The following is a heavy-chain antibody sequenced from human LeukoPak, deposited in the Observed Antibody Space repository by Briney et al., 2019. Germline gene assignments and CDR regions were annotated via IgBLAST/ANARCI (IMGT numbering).Heavy chain of an antibody. CDR1: GGSISSYY. J-gene: IGHJ5*02. V-gene: IGHV4-59*01. Sequence: SETLSLTCTVSGGSISSYYWSRIRQPPGKGLEWIGYIYYSGSTNYNPSLKSRVTISVDTSKNQFSLKLSSVTAADTAVYYCAGGEWFDPWGQGTLVTVSS. CDR2: IYYSGST. CDR3: AGGEWFDP. D-gene: IGHD3-16*01.